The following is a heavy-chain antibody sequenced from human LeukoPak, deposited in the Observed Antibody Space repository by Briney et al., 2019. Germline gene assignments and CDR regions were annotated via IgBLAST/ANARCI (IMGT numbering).Heavy chain of an antibody. CDR3: ASRTLDV. V-gene: IGHV4-34*01. Sequence: SETLSLTCAVYGGSFSGYYWSWIRQPPGKGLEWIGEINHGGSTNYNPSLKSRVTISVDTSKNQFSLKLSSVTAADTAVYYCASRTLDVWGKGTTVTVSS. J-gene: IGHJ6*04. CDR2: INHGGST. CDR1: GGSFSGYY.